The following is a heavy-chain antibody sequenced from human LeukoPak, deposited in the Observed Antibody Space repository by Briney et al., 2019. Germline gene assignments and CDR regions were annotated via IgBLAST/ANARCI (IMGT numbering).Heavy chain of an antibody. J-gene: IGHJ6*03. Sequence: ASVKVSCKASGYTFTSYDINWVRQATGQGLGWMGWMNPNSGNTGYAQKFQGRVTMTRNTSISTAYMELSSLRSEDTAAYYCARGGLRFLEWLLYTDYYYYVDVWGKGTTVTVSS. CDR3: ARGGLRFLEWLLYTDYYYYVDV. CDR2: MNPNSGNT. V-gene: IGHV1-8*01. D-gene: IGHD3-3*01. CDR1: GYTFTSYD.